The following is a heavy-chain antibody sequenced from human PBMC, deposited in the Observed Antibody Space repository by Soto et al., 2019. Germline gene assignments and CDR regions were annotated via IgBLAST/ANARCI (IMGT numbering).Heavy chain of an antibody. V-gene: IGHV1-8*01. Sequence: QVQLVQSGAEVKKPGASVKVSCKASGYTFTSYDINWGRQAPGQGREGMGWVNPNSGNTGYAQKFNGRVNRTRNTSISTAYMELSSMRSAETAVDYGARFLESSRSTETTFWYFDLWGRGTLVTVSS. CDR1: GYTFTSYD. CDR3: ARFLESSRSTETTFWYFDL. J-gene: IGHJ2*01. D-gene: IGHD3-10*01. CDR2: VNPNSGNT.